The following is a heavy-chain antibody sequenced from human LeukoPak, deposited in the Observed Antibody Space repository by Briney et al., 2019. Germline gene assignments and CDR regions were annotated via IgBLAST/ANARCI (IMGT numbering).Heavy chain of an antibody. V-gene: IGHV5-51*01. CDR3: ARPNITSYYDSRGSDAFDV. CDR2: IYPDDLDT. J-gene: IGHJ3*01. CDR1: GYSFTSYW. D-gene: IGHD3-22*01. Sequence: PEESLKISCKASGYSFTSYWIGWVRQMPGKGLEWMGIIYPDDLDTRYSPSFQGQVTISADRTISTAYLQWSSLKASDTAMYYCARPNITSYYDSRGSDAFDVWGQGTMVIVSS.